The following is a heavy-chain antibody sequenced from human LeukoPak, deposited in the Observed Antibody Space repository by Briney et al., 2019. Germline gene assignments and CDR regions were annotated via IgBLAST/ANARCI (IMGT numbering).Heavy chain of an antibody. Sequence: GGSLRLSCSASGFTFSSYAMNWVRQAPGKGLEYVSAITSNGGSTYYADSVKGRFTISRDNSKNTLYLQMSSLRAEDTAVYYCVKGRCSGSSCCGGDYWGQGTLVTVS. D-gene: IGHD2-2*01. CDR1: GFTFSSYA. V-gene: IGHV3-64D*06. CDR2: ITSNGGST. CDR3: VKGRCSGSSCCGGDY. J-gene: IGHJ4*02.